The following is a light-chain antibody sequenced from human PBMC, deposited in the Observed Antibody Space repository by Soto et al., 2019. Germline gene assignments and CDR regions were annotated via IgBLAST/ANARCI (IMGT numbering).Light chain of an antibody. CDR2: SNS. CDR1: SSNIASNT. Sequence: QSVLTQPPSASGTPGQRVTICCSGSSSNIASNTVNWYQQLPGTAPKLLFYSNSQRPSGVPDRFSGSKSGTSASLAISGLHSEDVADYYCAAWDYSLNGHVFGTGTKLTVL. V-gene: IGLV1-44*01. CDR3: AAWDYSLNGHV. J-gene: IGLJ1*01.